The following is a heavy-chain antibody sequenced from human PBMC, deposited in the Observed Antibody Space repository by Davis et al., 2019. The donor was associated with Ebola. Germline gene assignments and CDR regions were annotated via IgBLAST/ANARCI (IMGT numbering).Heavy chain of an antibody. V-gene: IGHV3-48*03. J-gene: IGHJ6*02. D-gene: IGHD4-17*01. CDR1: GFTFSSYE. CDR3: ARGPLSHHDYGDYWGTRYYYYGMDV. CDR2: ISSSGSTI. Sequence: PGGSLRLSCAASGFTFSSYEMNWVRQAPGKGLEWVSYISSSGSTISYADSVKGRFTISRDNAKNPLYLQMNSLRAEDTAVYYCARGPLSHHDYGDYWGTRYYYYGMDVWGQGTTVTVSS.